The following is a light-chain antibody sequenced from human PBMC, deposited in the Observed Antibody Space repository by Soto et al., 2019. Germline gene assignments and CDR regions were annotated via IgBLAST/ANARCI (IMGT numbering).Light chain of an antibody. CDR1: SSDVGAYNY. V-gene: IGLV2-8*01. Sequence: QSALTQPPSASGSPGQSVTISCTGTSSDVGAYNYVAWYQQYPGKAPKLTIYEVSKRPSGVPDAFSGSKSGKTASLTVSGLQPEDEADYYCTSYAGSDIWVFGGGTKLTVL. CDR2: EVS. CDR3: TSYAGSDIWV. J-gene: IGLJ3*02.